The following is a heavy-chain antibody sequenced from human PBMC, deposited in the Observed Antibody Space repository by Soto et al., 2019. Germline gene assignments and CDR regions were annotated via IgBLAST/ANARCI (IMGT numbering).Heavy chain of an antibody. CDR2: ISYDGSSK. D-gene: IGHD4-17*01. CDR1: GFTFSHYG. CDR3: AKHRLYYGDYLDD. Sequence: QVQLVESGGGVVQPGRSLRLSCTGSGFTFSHYGMFWVRQAPGKGLEWVAVISYDGSSKYYADSVKGRFTISRDNSKNTLYLQMSSLRGEDTAMYYCAKHRLYYGDYLDDWGQGTLVTVSS. J-gene: IGHJ4*02. V-gene: IGHV3-30*18.